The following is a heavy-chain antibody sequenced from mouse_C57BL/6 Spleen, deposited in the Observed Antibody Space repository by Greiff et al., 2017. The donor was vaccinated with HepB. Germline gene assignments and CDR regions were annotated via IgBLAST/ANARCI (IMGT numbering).Heavy chain of an antibody. V-gene: IGHV1-19*01. CDR1: GYTFTDYY. Sequence: VQLQQSGPVLVKPGASVKMSCKASGYTFTDYYMNWVKQSHGKSLEWIGVINPYNGGTSYNQKFKGKATLTVDKSSSTAYMELNILTSEDSAVYYCARDYSNLFAYWGQGTLVTVSA. CDR2: INPYNGGT. J-gene: IGHJ3*01. CDR3: ARDYSNLFAY. D-gene: IGHD2-5*01.